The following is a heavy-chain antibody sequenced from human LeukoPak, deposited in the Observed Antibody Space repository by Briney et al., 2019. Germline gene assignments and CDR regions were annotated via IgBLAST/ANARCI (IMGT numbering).Heavy chain of an antibody. CDR3: ATGGGIELELRRDYYYMDV. Sequence: ASVKVSCKVSGYTLTELSMHWVRQAPGKGLEWMGGFDPEDGETIYAQKFQGRVTMTEDTSTDTAYMELSSLRSEDTAVYYCATGGGIELELRRDYYYMDVWGKGTTVTVSS. D-gene: IGHD1-7*01. V-gene: IGHV1-24*01. CDR2: FDPEDGET. CDR1: GYTLTELS. J-gene: IGHJ6*03.